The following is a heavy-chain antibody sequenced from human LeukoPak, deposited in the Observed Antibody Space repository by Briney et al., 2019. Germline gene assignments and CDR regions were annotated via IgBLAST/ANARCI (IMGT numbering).Heavy chain of an antibody. CDR2: IWYDGSNQ. CDR3: ARDRSARRIDH. V-gene: IGHV3-33*01. Sequence: PGGSLRLSCAASGFNFRSHGMHWVRQAPGKGLVRDSVIWYDGSNQYYSDSVKGRFTISRDNSKNTLYLQINSLRVEDTAVYYCARDRSARRIDHWGQGTLVIVSS. CDR1: GFNFRSHG. J-gene: IGHJ4*02.